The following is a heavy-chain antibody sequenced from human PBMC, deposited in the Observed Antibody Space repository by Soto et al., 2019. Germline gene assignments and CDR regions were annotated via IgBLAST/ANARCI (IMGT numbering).Heavy chain of an antibody. CDR2: ISYDGSNK. CDR3: ARKGDYDILTGGSIDY. J-gene: IGHJ4*02. Sequence: VAVISYDGSNKYYADSVKGRFTISRDNSKNTLYLQMNSLRAEDTAVYYCARKGDYDILTGGSIDYWGQGTLVTVSS. V-gene: IGHV3-30-3*01. D-gene: IGHD3-9*01.